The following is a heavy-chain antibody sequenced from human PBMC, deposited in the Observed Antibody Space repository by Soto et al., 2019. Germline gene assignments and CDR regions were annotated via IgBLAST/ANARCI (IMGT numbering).Heavy chain of an antibody. Sequence: PGGSPRLSCAASGFTFSNAWMSWVRQAPGKGLEWVGRIKSKTDGGTTDYAAPVKGRFTISRDDSKNTLYLQMNSLKTEDTAVYYCTTMIVGATTGGDYWGQGTLVTVSS. CDR1: GFTFSNAW. D-gene: IGHD1-26*01. V-gene: IGHV3-15*01. CDR2: IKSKTDGGTT. CDR3: TTMIVGATTGGDY. J-gene: IGHJ4*02.